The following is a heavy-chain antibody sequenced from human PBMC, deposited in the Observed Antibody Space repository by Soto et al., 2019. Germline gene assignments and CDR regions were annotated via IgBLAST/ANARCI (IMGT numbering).Heavy chain of an antibody. CDR1: GGSISSSSYY. CDR2: IYYSGST. V-gene: IGHV4-39*01. Sequence: TSETLSLTCTVSGGSISSSSYYWGWIRQPPGKGLEWIGSIYYSGSTYYNPSLKSRVTISVDTSKNQFSLKVTSVTAADTGVYFCAGGSQDSYYYWAQGTLVTVS. D-gene: IGHD5-18*01. J-gene: IGHJ4*02. CDR3: AGGSQDSYYY.